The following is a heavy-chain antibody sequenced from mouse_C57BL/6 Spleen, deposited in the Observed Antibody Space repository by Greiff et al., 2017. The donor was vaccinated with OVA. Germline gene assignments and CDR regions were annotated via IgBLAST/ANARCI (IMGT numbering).Heavy chain of an antibody. CDR1: GYTFTSYW. J-gene: IGHJ4*01. CDR3: ARRDYGYVPYYAMDY. V-gene: IGHV1-50*01. CDR2: IDPSDSYT. D-gene: IGHD2-2*01. Sequence: QVQLQQPGAELVKPGASVKLSCKASGYTFTSYWMQWVKQRPGQGLEWIGEIDPSDSYTNYNQKFKGKATLTVDTSSSTAYMQLSSVTSEDSAVYYCARRDYGYVPYYAMDYWGQGTSVTVSS.